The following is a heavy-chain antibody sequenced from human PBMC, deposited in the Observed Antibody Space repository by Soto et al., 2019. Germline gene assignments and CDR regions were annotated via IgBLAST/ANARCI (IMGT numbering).Heavy chain of an antibody. CDR2: ISYDGSNK. CDR3: AKDKKWIAAAKAADRGRSNYYGMDV. J-gene: IGHJ6*02. D-gene: IGHD6-13*01. CDR1: GFTFSSYG. Sequence: QVQLVESGGGVVQPGRSLRLSCAASGFTFSSYGMHWVRQAPGKGLEWVAVISYDGSNKYYADSVKGRFAISRDNSKNTLYLQMNSLRAEDTAVYYCAKDKKWIAAAKAADRGRSNYYGMDVWGQGTTVTVSS. V-gene: IGHV3-30*18.